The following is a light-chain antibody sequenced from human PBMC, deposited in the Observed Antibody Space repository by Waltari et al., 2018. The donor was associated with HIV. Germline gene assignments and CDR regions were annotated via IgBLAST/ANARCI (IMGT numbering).Light chain of an antibody. CDR1: SPNIGSNY. Sequence: QSVLTQPPSAPGTPGTRVSISCSGSSPNIGSNYVYWYQQLPGTAPKLLMYRNDERPSGVPDRFSGSKSGTSASLALSGLRSEDEADYYCAAWDNSLSAWVFGGGTKLTVL. J-gene: IGLJ3*02. CDR3: AAWDNSLSAWV. V-gene: IGLV1-47*01. CDR2: RND.